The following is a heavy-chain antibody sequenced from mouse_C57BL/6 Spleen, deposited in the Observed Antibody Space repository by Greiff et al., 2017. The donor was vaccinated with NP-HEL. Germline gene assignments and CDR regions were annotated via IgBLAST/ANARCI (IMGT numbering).Heavy chain of an antibody. CDR3: ARLLWLRRAMDY. CDR1: GFTFSSYA. CDR2: ISDGGSYT. Sequence: EVHLVESGGGLVKPGGSLKLSCAASGFTFSSYAMSWVRQTPEKRLEWVATISDGGSYTYYPDNVKGRFPISRDNAKNNLYLQMSHLKSEDTAMYYCARLLWLRRAMDYWGQGTSVTVSS. V-gene: IGHV5-4*01. D-gene: IGHD2-2*01. J-gene: IGHJ4*01.